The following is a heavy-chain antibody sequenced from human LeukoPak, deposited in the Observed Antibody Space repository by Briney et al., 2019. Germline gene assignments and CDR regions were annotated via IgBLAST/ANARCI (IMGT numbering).Heavy chain of an antibody. CDR2: IYYTGST. CDR1: GGSIRSSH. D-gene: IGHD6-6*01. J-gene: IGHJ4*02. CDR3: ARHRAYSSSSPFDY. V-gene: IGHV4-59*08. Sequence: SETLSLTCTVSGGSIRSSHWSWIRQPPGKGLEWIGYIYYTGSTNYNPSLKSRVTMFVDMSKNQFSLRLSSVTAADTAVYYCARHRAYSSSSPFDYWGQGTLVTVSS.